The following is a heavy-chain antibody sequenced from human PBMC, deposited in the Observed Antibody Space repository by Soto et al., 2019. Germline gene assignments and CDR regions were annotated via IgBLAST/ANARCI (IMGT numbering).Heavy chain of an antibody. CDR3: ARVPTRGFGDDDFDF. V-gene: IGHV4-4*07. CDR1: GASIRGFY. Sequence: PSETLSLTFTVSGASIRGFYWSWVRKSAGKGLGWIGRIYATGTTDYHPPLKRRVMMSVDTSKKQFSLKLRSVTAADTAVYYCARVPTRGFGDDDFDFWGQGIQVTVSS. D-gene: IGHD2-21*01. J-gene: IGHJ4*02. CDR2: IYATGTT.